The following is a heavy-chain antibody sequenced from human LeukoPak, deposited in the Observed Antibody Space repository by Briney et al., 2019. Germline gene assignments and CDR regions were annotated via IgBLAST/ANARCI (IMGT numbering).Heavy chain of an antibody. D-gene: IGHD6-13*01. CDR1: GFTFSSYA. Sequence: GGSLTLSCAASGFTFSSYAMHWVRQAPGKGLEWVSSISSSSSYIYYADSMKGRFTISRDNAKNSLYLQMNSLRAEDTAVYYCARVAEAAAFDYWGQGTLVTVSS. CDR2: ISSSSSYI. J-gene: IGHJ4*02. CDR3: ARVAEAAAFDY. V-gene: IGHV3-21*01.